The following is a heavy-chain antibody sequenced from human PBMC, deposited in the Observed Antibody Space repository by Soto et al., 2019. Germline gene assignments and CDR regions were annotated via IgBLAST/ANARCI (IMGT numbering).Heavy chain of an antibody. V-gene: IGHV4-31*03. CDR3: ARAPGDYFDY. CDR1: GGSISSGGSY. CDR2: IYYNGST. Sequence: ASETLSLTCTVSGGSISSGGSYWSWIRQHPGKGLEWIGYIYYNGSTYYNPSLKSRVTISVDTPKNQFSLKLSSVTAADTAVYYCARAPGDYFDYWGQGTLVTVSS. D-gene: IGHD4-17*01. J-gene: IGHJ4*02.